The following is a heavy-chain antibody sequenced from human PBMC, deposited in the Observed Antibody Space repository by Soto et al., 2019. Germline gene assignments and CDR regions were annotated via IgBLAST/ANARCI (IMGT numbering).Heavy chain of an antibody. CDR3: ARLGPYDFWSGYYTGTSYFDY. V-gene: IGHV5-51*01. D-gene: IGHD3-3*01. Sequence: GESLKISCKGFGYTFTTYWIGWVRQMPGKGLEWMGIIYPGDSDTRYSPSFQGQVTISADKSISTAYLQWSSLKASDTAMYYCARLGPYDFWSGYYTGTSYFDYWGQGTLVTVSS. J-gene: IGHJ4*02. CDR1: GYTFTTYW. CDR2: IYPGDSDT.